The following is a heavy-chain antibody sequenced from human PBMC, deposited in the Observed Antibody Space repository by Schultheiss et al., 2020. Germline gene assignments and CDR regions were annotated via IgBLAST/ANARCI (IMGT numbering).Heavy chain of an antibody. CDR3: RCYSDFDY. D-gene: IGHD2-21*01. J-gene: IGHJ4*02. Sequence: GESLKISCAASGFTFSSYWMSWVRQAPGKGLEWVANIKQDGSEKYYVDSVKGRFTISRDNAKNSLYLQMNSLRAEDTAVYYCRCYSDFDYWGQGTLVNGS. V-gene: IGHV3-7*01. CDR2: IKQDGSEK. CDR1: GFTFSSYW.